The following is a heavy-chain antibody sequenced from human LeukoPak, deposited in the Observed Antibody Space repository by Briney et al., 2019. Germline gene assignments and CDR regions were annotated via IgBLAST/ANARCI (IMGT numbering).Heavy chain of an antibody. CDR2: ISAYNGNT. D-gene: IGHD2-2*01. J-gene: IGHJ6*03. Sequence: ASVKVSCKXSGYTFTSYGISWVRQAPGQGLEWMGWISAYNGNTNYAQKLQGRVTMTTDTSTSTAYIELRSLRSDVTAVSYCARWKGSSTSWSSRGSPYYMDVWGKGTTVTVSS. CDR1: GYTFTSYG. CDR3: ARWKGSSTSWSSRGSPYYMDV. V-gene: IGHV1-18*01.